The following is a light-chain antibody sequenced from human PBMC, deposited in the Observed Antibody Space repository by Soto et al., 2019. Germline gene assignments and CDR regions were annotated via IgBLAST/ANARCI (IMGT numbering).Light chain of an antibody. CDR1: SSDGGRYNR. V-gene: IGLV2-18*02. CDR3: SSYTSSSTYV. Sequence: QSALTQPPSVSGYPGQSVAISCTGTSSDGGRYNRVSWYQQLPGTAPKLMIYEVSNRPSGVPDRFSGSKSGNTASLTISGLQAEDEADYCCSSYTSSSTYVFGTGTKLTVL. J-gene: IGLJ1*01. CDR2: EVS.